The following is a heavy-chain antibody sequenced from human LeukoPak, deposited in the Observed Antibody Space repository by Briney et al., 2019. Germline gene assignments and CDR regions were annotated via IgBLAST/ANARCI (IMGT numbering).Heavy chain of an antibody. CDR3: SREAYCGGDCHFDY. D-gene: IGHD2-21*02. CDR1: GFTFGDYT. J-gene: IGHJ4*02. V-gene: IGHV3-49*04. CDR2: IRSKTYGGTT. Sequence: PGGSLRLSCTASGFTFGDYTVSWVRQAPGKGLGWVGFIRSKTYGGTTEYAPSVNGRFTISRDDSKSIAYLQMNSLKTEDTAVYYCSREAYCGGDCHFDYGGQGTLVTVSA.